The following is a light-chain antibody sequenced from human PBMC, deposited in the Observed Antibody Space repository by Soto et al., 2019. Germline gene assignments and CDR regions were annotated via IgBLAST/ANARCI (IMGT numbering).Light chain of an antibody. V-gene: IGKV3-20*01. CDR2: GAS. CDR1: QSISSN. J-gene: IGKJ1*01. Sequence: EIVLTQSPGTLSLSPGKRATLSCRASQSISSNLAWYQQKPGQAPRLLIYGASSRATGIPDRFSGSGSGTDFTLTISRLEPEDFAVYYCQQYGSSPWTFGQGTKVDIK. CDR3: QQYGSSPWT.